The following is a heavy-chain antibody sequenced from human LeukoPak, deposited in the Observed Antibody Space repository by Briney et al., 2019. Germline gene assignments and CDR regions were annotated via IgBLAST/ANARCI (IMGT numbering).Heavy chain of an antibody. Sequence: GGSLRLSCAASGFTFSSYAMSWVRQAPGKGLEWVSAISGSGGSTNYADSVKGRFTISRDNSKNTLYLQMNSLRAEDTAVYYCAKDRLTIFGVVIIFRVDAFDIWGQGTMVTVSS. CDR1: GFTFSSYA. D-gene: IGHD3-3*01. CDR2: ISGSGGST. CDR3: AKDRLTIFGVVIIFRVDAFDI. V-gene: IGHV3-23*01. J-gene: IGHJ3*02.